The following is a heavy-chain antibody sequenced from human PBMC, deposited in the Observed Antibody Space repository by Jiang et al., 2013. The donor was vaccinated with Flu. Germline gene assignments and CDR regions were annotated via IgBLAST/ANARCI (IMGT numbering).Heavy chain of an antibody. J-gene: IGHJ3*02. D-gene: IGHD1-26*01. CDR2: IYYSGST. Sequence: IRQPPGKGLEWIGSIYYSGSTYYNPSLKSRVTISVDTSKNQFSLKLSSVTAADTAVYYCARREFSGSYYEAGAFDIWGQGTMVTVSS. CDR3: ARREFSGSYYEAGAFDI. V-gene: IGHV4-39*01.